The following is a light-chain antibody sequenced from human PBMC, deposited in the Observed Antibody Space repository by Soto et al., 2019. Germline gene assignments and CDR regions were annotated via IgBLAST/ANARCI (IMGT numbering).Light chain of an antibody. CDR3: QSYDSSLSAL. V-gene: IGLV2-11*01. CDR1: SSDVGGYHY. Sequence: QSALTQPRSVSGSPGQSVTISCTGTSSDVGGYHYVSWYQQHPGKAPKLMIYDVSKRPSGVPDRFSGSKSGTSASLAITGLQAEDEADYYCQSYDSSLSALFGGGTKLTVL. CDR2: DVS. J-gene: IGLJ3*02.